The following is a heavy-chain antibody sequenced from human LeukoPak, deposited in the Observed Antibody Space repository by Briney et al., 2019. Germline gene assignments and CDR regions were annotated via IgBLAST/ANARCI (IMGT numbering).Heavy chain of an antibody. CDR2: INPIFGTA. CDR3: ARSPVGAKFWFDP. Sequence: SVKVSCKASGGTFSSYAISWVRQAPGQRLEWMGGINPIFGTANYAQKFQGRVTITADESTGTAYMELSSLRSEDTAVYYCARSPVGAKFWFDPWGQGTLVTVSS. J-gene: IGHJ5*02. CDR1: GGTFSSYA. D-gene: IGHD1-26*01. V-gene: IGHV1-69*13.